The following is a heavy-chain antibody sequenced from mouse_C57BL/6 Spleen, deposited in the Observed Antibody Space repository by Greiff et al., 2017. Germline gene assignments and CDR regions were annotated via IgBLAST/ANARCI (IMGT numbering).Heavy chain of an antibody. CDR3: AIPYYGSSYVGY. CDR1: GYTFTSYT. J-gene: IGHJ2*01. Sequence: QVQLQQSGAELARPGASVTMSCKASGYTFTSYTMHWVKQRPGQGLEWIGYINPSSGYTKYNQKFKDKATLTADKSSSTAYMQLSSLTSEDSAVYYCAIPYYGSSYVGYWGQGTTLTVSS. V-gene: IGHV1-4*01. D-gene: IGHD1-1*01. CDR2: INPSSGYT.